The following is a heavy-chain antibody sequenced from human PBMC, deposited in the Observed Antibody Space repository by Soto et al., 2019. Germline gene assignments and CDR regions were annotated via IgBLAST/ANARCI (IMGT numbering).Heavy chain of an antibody. J-gene: IGHJ3*02. CDR1: GGSISSGGYY. D-gene: IGHD4-17*01. V-gene: IGHV4-31*03. CDR3: ARGARTTVTKHDAFDI. CDR2: IYYSGSA. Sequence: PSETLSLTCTVSGGSISSGGYYWSWIRQHPGKGLEWIGYIYYSGSAYYNPSLKSRVTISVDTSKNQFSLKLSSVTAADTAVYYCARGARTTVTKHDAFDIWGQGTMVTVSS.